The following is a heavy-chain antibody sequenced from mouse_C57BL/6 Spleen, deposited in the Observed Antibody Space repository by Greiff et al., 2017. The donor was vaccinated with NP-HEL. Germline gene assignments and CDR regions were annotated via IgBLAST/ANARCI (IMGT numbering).Heavy chain of an antibody. Sequence: VQLKQSGPELVKPGASVKMSCKASGYTFTDYNMHWVKQSHGKSLEWIGYINPNNGGTSYNQKFKGKATLTVNKSSSTAYMELRSLTSEDSAVYYCARKKDSNFFMDYWGQGTSVTVSS. CDR3: ARKKDSNFFMDY. CDR1: GYTFTDYN. V-gene: IGHV1-22*01. J-gene: IGHJ4*01. D-gene: IGHD2-5*01. CDR2: INPNNGGT.